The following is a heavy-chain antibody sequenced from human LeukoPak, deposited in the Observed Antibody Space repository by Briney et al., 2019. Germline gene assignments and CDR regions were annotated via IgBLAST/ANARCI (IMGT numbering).Heavy chain of an antibody. V-gene: IGHV3-30*02. Sequence: GGSLRLSCAASGFTFSSYGMHWVRQAPGKGLEWVAFIRYDGSNKYYADSVKGRFTISRDNSKNTVYLQMNSLRTEDTALYYCARKKCGGDCNSFNWFDPWGQGTLVTVSS. D-gene: IGHD2-21*02. J-gene: IGHJ5*02. CDR1: GFTFSSYG. CDR3: ARKKCGGDCNSFNWFDP. CDR2: IRYDGSNK.